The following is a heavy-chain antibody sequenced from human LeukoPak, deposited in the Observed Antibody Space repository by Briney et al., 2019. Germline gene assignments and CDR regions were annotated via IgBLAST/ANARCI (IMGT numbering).Heavy chain of an antibody. V-gene: IGHV1-8*03. CDR1: GGTFSSYA. D-gene: IGHD5-18*01. CDR3: ARGVGYSYGFDY. CDR2: MNPNSGNT. J-gene: IGHJ4*02. Sequence: WASVKVSCKASGGTFSSYAISWVRQAPGQGLEWMGWMNPNSGNTGYAQKFQGGVTITRNTSISTAYMELSSLRSEDTAVYYCARGVGYSYGFDYWGQGTLVTVSS.